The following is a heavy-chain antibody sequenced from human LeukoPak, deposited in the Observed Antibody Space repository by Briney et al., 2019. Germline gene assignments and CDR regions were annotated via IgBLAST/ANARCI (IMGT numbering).Heavy chain of an antibody. Sequence: ASVKVSCKASGYTFTSNDINWVRQAAGQGLEWMAWLDPKNGNTGYAQKFQGRVTTTWNTSISTASMELSSLRSEDTAVYYCARSHTQKGYCGGGRCYPTVWWFDPWGQGTLVTVSS. CDR1: GYTFTSND. D-gene: IGHD2-15*01. CDR3: ARSHTQKGYCGGGRCYPTVWWFDP. J-gene: IGHJ5*02. V-gene: IGHV1-8*01. CDR2: LDPKNGNT.